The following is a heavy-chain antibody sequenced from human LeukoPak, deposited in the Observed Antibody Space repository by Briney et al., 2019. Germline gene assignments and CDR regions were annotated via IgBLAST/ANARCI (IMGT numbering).Heavy chain of an antibody. CDR3: TTPAYLPVFNI. D-gene: IGHD4-17*01. Sequence: GGSLRLSCGDQRGTFSRNSKKWMREAPGKGLEWVSSISSSSSYIYYADSVKGRFTISRDKAKNSLYLQMNRLRDEETAVYYCTTPAYLPVFNIWGQGTMVTVSS. V-gene: IGHV3-21*01. J-gene: IGHJ3*02. CDR1: RGTFSRNS. CDR2: ISSSSSYI.